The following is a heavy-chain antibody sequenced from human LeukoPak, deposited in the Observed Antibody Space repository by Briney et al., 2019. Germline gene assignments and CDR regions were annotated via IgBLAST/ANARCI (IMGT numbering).Heavy chain of an antibody. CDR3: ASIAAAAQTFDY. J-gene: IGHJ4*02. CDR2: INHSGST. CDR1: GGSFSGYY. D-gene: IGHD6-13*01. Sequence: SETLSLTCAVYGGSFSGYYWSWIRQPPGKGLEWIGEINHSGSTNYNPSLKSRVTISVDTSKNQFSLKLSPVTAADTAVYYCASIAAAAQTFDYWGQGTLVTVSS. V-gene: IGHV4-34*01.